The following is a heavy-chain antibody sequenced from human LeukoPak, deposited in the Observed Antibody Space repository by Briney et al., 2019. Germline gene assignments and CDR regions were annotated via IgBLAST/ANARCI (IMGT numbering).Heavy chain of an antibody. CDR1: GGSISRYY. D-gene: IGHD6-13*01. Sequence: KTSETLSLTCTVSGGSISRYYWSWIRQPPGKGLEWIGYIYYSGNTNYNPSLKSRVTISLDTSKNQFSLKLSSVTAADTAVYYCARHSSSFYFDYWGQGTLVTVSS. J-gene: IGHJ4*02. CDR3: ARHSSSFYFDY. CDR2: IYYSGNT. V-gene: IGHV4-59*08.